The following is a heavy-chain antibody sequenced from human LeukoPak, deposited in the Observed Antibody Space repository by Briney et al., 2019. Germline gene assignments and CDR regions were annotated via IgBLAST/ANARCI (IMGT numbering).Heavy chain of an antibody. D-gene: IGHD3-22*01. CDR3: ARPRGYYYDSSGYYFPFDY. J-gene: IGHJ4*02. V-gene: IGHV1-69*13. Sequence: SVKVSCKASGGTFSSYAISWVRQAPGQGLEWMGGVIPIFGTANYAQKFQGRVTITADESTSTAYMELSSLRSEDTAVYYCARPRGYYYDSSGYYFPFDYWGQGTLVTVSS. CDR1: GGTFSSYA. CDR2: VIPIFGTA.